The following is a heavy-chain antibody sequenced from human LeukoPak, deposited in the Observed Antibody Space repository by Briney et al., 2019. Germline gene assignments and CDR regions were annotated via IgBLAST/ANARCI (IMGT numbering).Heavy chain of an antibody. Sequence: GGSLRLSCAASGFTFDTYAFHWVRQAPGKGLEWVVGISYDGSNEHYADSVKGRFTISRDNSKNSLYLQMNSLITEDTAVYYCAGEGTNSGNYRWWFDPWGQGTLATVSS. V-gene: IGHV3-30-3*01. CDR1: GFTFDTYA. J-gene: IGHJ5*02. CDR3: AGEGTNSGNYRWWFDP. D-gene: IGHD1-26*01. CDR2: ISYDGSNE.